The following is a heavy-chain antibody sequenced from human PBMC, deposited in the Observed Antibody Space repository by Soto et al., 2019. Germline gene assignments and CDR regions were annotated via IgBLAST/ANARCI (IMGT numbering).Heavy chain of an antibody. CDR3: AKGRESAAGDIDY. CDR1: GFTFSSYV. CDR2: ISASGGTT. Sequence: PGGSLRLSCAASGFTFSSYVISWVRQAPGKGLEWVSAISASGGTTYYADSAKGRFTISRDDSKNTLYLQMNSLRAEDTAVYYCAKGRESAAGDIDYWGQGSLVTVSS. V-gene: IGHV3-23*01. J-gene: IGHJ4*02. D-gene: IGHD6-13*01.